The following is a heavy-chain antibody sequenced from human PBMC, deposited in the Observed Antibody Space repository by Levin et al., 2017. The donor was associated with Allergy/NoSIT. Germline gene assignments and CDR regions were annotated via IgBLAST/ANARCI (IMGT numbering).Heavy chain of an antibody. CDR2: ISFDGRRK. Sequence: GGSLRLSCAASGFTFSSFAMHWVRQAPGKGLEWVAAISFDGRRKYYADSVKGRFTISRDSSKNTLYLQMNTLIPVDTAVYYCARSFTPAGTYIDYWGQGTPVTVSS. CDR1: GFTFSSFA. J-gene: IGHJ4*02. V-gene: IGHV3-30*04. CDR3: ARSFTPAGTYIDY. D-gene: IGHD6-13*01.